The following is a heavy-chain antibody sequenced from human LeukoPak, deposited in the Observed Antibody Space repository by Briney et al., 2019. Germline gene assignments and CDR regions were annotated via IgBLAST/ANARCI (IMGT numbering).Heavy chain of an antibody. CDR2: IYYSGST. Sequence: SETLSLTCTVSGGSISSSSYYWGWIRQPPGKGLEWIGSIYYSGSTYYNPSLQSRVTISVDTSKNQFSLKLSSVTAADTAVYYCARPPGSLSVEDAFDIWGQGTMVTVSS. D-gene: IGHD3-10*01. CDR1: GGSISSSSYY. J-gene: IGHJ3*02. V-gene: IGHV4-39*01. CDR3: ARPPGSLSVEDAFDI.